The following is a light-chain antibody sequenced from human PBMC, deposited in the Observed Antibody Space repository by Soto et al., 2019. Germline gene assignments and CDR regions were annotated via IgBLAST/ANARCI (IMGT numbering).Light chain of an antibody. J-gene: IGLJ1*01. V-gene: IGLV2-8*01. CDR1: SSDVGGYNY. CDR2: EVN. Sequence: QSVLTQPPSASGSPGQSVAISCTGTSSDVGGYNYVSWYQQHPGKAPKLMIYEVNKRPSGVPDRFSGSKSGNTASLTVSGLQAEDAADSYCSSYAGSSNVFGTGTKVTVL. CDR3: SSYAGSSNV.